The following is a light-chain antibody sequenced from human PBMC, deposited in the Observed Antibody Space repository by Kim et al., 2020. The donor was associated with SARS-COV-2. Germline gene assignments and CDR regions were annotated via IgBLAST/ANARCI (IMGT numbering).Light chain of an antibody. CDR3: QKCDSALCT. CDR1: QDISNY. J-gene: IGKJ1*01. CDR2: AAS. Sequence: DIQMTQSPSSLSASAGDRVTITCRASQDISNYLAWFQLKPGKAPKLVIYAASALQPGVPSRFSGSGSGTDFTLTVTSLQPEDVATYYCQKCDSALCTFGQGTKVDIK. V-gene: IGKV1-27*01.